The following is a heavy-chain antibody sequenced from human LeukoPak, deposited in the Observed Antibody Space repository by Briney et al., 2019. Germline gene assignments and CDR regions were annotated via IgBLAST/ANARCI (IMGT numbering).Heavy chain of an antibody. CDR3: AREGRYYDFWSGYPSYGMDV. D-gene: IGHD3-3*01. V-gene: IGHV3-7*01. J-gene: IGHJ6*02. Sequence: GGSLRPSCAASGFTFSSYWMSWVRQAPGKGLEWVANIKQDGSEKYYVDSVKGRFTISRDNAKNSLYLQMNSLRAEDTAVYYCAREGRYYDFWSGYPSYGMDVWGQGTTVTVSS. CDR2: IKQDGSEK. CDR1: GFTFSSYW.